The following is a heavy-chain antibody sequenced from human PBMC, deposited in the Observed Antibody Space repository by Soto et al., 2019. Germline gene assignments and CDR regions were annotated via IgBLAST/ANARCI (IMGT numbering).Heavy chain of an antibody. CDR3: AKGEHDYDSSGYYEGDY. Sequence: EVQLLESGGGLVQPGGSLRLSCAASGFTFSSYAMSWVRQAPGKGLEWVSAISGSGGSTYYADSVKGRFTISRDNSQNTLYLQMNSLRAEDTAVYYCAKGEHDYDSSGYYEGDYWGQGTLVTVSS. CDR1: GFTFSSYA. D-gene: IGHD3-22*01. CDR2: ISGSGGST. V-gene: IGHV3-23*01. J-gene: IGHJ4*02.